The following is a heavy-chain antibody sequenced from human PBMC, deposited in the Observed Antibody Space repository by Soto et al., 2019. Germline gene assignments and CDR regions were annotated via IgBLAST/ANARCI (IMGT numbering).Heavy chain of an antibody. V-gene: IGHV4-39*01. J-gene: IGHJ5*02. Sequence: PSETLSLTCTVSGGSLSSYYWGWIRQPPGKGLEWIGSIFYSGSTYYNPSLKSRVTISVDTSKNQFSLKLSSVTAADTAVYYCARHQTHSSSYVDPWGQGTLVTSPQ. CDR1: GGSLSSYY. CDR2: IFYSGST. D-gene: IGHD6-13*01. CDR3: ARHQTHSSSYVDP.